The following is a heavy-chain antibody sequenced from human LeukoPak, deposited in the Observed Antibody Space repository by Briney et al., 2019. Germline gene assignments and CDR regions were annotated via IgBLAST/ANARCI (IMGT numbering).Heavy chain of an antibody. CDR3: VTGHYGGYG. D-gene: IGHD4-17*01. J-gene: IGHJ4*02. V-gene: IGHV3-7*03. CDR1: GFTFSRFW. CDR2: IKEDGSER. Sequence: GGSLRLSCAASGFTFSRFWMNWVHQSPGKGLEWVANIKEDGSERYYGDSVRGRFTISRDNTKNSLFLQMNSLKAEDTGIYYCVTGHYGGYGRGQGTLLTVSS.